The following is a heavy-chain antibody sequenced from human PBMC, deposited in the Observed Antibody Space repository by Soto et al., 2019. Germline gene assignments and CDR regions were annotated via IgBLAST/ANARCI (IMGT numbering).Heavy chain of an antibody. CDR3: ATPYYYDSSGSAPFDY. V-gene: IGHV3-23*01. Sequence: GGSLRLSCAASGFTFSSYAMSWVRQAPGKGLEWVSAISGSGGSTYYADSVKGRFTISRDNSKNTLYLQMNSLRAEDTAVYYCATPYYYDSSGSAPFDYWGQGTRVTVSS. D-gene: IGHD3-22*01. CDR2: ISGSGGST. J-gene: IGHJ4*02. CDR1: GFTFSSYA.